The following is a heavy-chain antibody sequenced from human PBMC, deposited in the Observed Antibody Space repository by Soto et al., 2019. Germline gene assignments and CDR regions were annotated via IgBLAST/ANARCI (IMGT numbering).Heavy chain of an antibody. J-gene: IGHJ1*01. CDR2: ISYDGSNK. V-gene: IGHV3-30-3*01. Sequence: PGGSLRLSCAASGFTFSSYAMHWVRQAPGKGLEWVAVISYDGSNKYYADSVKGRFTISRDNSKNTLYLQMNSLRAEDTAVYYCARGGHIVVVTAIAPAEYFQHWGQGTLVTVSS. CDR1: GFTFSSYA. CDR3: ARGGHIVVVTAIAPAEYFQH. D-gene: IGHD2-21*02.